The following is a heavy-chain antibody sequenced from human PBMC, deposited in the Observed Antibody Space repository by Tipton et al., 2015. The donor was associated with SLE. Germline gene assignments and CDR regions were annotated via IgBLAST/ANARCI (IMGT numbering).Heavy chain of an antibody. CDR2: ISSRSTFI. V-gene: IGHV3-21*04. Sequence: SLRLSCAGSGFTFSSYTMIWVRQAPGKGLEWVSSISSRSTFIFYADSVKGRFTISRDNAKNSLYLQMNSLRAEDTAVYYCARKELGTMWDSWGQGTLVTVSS. CDR3: ARKELGTMWDS. CDR1: GFTFSSYT. J-gene: IGHJ4*02. D-gene: IGHD5-24*01.